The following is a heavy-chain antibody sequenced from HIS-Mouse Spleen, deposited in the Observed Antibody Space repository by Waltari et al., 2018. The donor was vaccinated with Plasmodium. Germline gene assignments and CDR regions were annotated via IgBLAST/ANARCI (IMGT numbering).Heavy chain of an antibody. V-gene: IGHV3-7*01. Sequence: VQLVESGGGLVQPGGSLRLSCAASGFPLSTHWMSWVRQAPGKGLEWVANIKQDGSEKYYVDSVKGRFTISRDNAKNSLYLQMNSLRAEDTAVYYCASSWYWYFDLWGRGTLVTVSS. CDR3: ASSWYWYFDL. CDR2: IKQDGSEK. J-gene: IGHJ2*01. CDR1: GFPLSTHW. D-gene: IGHD6-13*01.